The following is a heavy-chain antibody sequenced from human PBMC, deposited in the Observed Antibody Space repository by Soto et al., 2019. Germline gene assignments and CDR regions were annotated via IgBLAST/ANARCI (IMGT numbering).Heavy chain of an antibody. V-gene: IGHV1-2*02. CDR2: INPNSGGT. CDR1: GYTCTGYY. J-gene: IGHJ4*02. Sequence: QVQLVQSGAEVKKPGASVKVSCKASGYTCTGYYMHWVRQAPGQGLEWMGWINPNSGGTNYAQKFQGRVTMTRDTSIGTPYMALSRLRSDDTAVYYCATYYDFWSGCVYWGQGTLVTVSS. D-gene: IGHD3-3*01. CDR3: ATYYDFWSGCVY.